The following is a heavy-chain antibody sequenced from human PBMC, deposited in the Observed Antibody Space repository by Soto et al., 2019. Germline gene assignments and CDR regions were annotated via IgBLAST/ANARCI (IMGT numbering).Heavy chain of an antibody. CDR1: GFTFSSYS. CDR2: ISSSSSYI. J-gene: IGHJ6*03. CDR3: ATPFGPDYYGSGSYYNPRRYYYDMDV. V-gene: IGHV3-21*01. Sequence: PGGSLRLSCAASGFTFSSYSMNWFRQAPGKGLEWVSSISSSSSYIYYADSVKGRFTISRDNAKNSLYLQMNSLRAEDTAVYYCATPFGPDYYGSGSYYNPRRYYYDMDVWGKGTTVT. D-gene: IGHD3-10*01.